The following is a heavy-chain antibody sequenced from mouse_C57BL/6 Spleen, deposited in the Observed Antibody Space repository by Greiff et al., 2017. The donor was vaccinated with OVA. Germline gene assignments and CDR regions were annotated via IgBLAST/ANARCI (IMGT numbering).Heavy chain of an antibody. V-gene: IGHV3-6*01. J-gene: IGHJ1*03. CDR3: ARDRGDYDHWYFDV. CDR2: ISYDGSN. CDR1: GYSITSGYY. Sequence: EVQLQQSGLGLVKPSQSLSLTCSVTGYSITSGYYWNWIRQFPGNKLEWMGYISYDGSNNYNPSLKNRISITRDTSKNQFFLKLNSVTTEDTATYYCARDRGDYDHWYFDVWGTGTTVTVSS. D-gene: IGHD2-4*01.